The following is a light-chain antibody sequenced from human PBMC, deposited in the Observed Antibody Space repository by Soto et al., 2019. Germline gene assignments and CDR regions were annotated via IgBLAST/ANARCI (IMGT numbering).Light chain of an antibody. J-gene: IGKJ2*01. CDR2: SAS. V-gene: IGKV3-20*01. Sequence: EIVLTQSPGTLSLSPGERATLSCRASQSVSNSYLAWYQQKPGRAPRLLIYSASSRATGIPDRFSASESGTDFTLTISRLEPEDFAVYYCQQYGSSPLTFGQGTKLEIK. CDR3: QQYGSSPLT. CDR1: QSVSNSY.